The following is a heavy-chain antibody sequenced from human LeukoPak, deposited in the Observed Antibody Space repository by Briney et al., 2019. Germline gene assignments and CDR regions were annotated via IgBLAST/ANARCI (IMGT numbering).Heavy chain of an antibody. D-gene: IGHD2-21*02. Sequence: GASVKVSCKASGYIFICYYMHWLRQAPGQGLEWMGWINPNSGGTNYAQKFQGRVTMTRDTSISTAYMELSRLRSDDTAVYYCARDRVTLRTFQYDWFDPWGQGTLVTVSS. CDR3: ARDRVTLRTFQYDWFDP. V-gene: IGHV1-2*02. CDR1: GYIFICYY. CDR2: INPNSGGT. J-gene: IGHJ5*02.